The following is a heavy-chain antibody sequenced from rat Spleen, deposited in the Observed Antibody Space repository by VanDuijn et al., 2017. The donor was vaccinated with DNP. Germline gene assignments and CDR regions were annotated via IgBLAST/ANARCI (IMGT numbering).Heavy chain of an antibody. CDR2: IPSSGGSN. CDR1: GFTFNNYW. J-gene: IGHJ1*01. D-gene: IGHD5-1*01. V-gene: IGHV5-31*01. CDR3: ARGSGTYYWYFDF. Sequence: EVQLVESGGDLLQPGRSLKLSCVASGFTFNNYWMTWIRQVRGKGLGWGAAIPSSGGSNYYPDSVEGRFTISRDNAKNTLYLQRNSLRSEDTATYYCARGSGTYYWYFDFWGPGTMVTVSS.